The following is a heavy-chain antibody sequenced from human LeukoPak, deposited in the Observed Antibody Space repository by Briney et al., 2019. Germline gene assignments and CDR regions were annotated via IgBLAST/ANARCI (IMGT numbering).Heavy chain of an antibody. CDR2: LYFSGTTT. J-gene: IGHJ5*02. V-gene: IGHV4-39*01. CDR3: ATHQGGFNWFDP. D-gene: IGHD3-16*01. CDR1: GGSITTNNYY. Sequence: SETLSLTCTVSGGSITTNNYYWDWVRQPPGKGLEWLGNLYFSGTTTYYNPSLKSRVTMSLDTSKNQFSLQLSSVTATDSAVYYCATHQGGFNWFDPWGQGILVTVSS.